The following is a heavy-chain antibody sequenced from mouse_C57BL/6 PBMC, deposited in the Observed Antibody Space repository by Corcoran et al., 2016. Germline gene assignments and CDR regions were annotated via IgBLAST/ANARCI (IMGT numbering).Heavy chain of an antibody. J-gene: IGHJ2*01. V-gene: IGHV9-3*01. CDR3: ARDYGSSFYYFDY. Sequence: QIQLVQSGPELKKPGETVKISCKASGYTFTTYGMSWVKQAPGKGLKWMGWINTYSGVPTYADDFKGRFAFSLETSASTAYLQINNLKNEDTATYFCARDYGSSFYYFDYWGQGTTLTVSS. CDR2: INTYSGVP. CDR1: GYTFTTYG. D-gene: IGHD1-1*01.